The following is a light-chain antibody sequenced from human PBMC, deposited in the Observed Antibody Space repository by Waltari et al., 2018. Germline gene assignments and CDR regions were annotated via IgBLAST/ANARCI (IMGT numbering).Light chain of an antibody. V-gene: IGKV1-5*03. CDR3: LQYSNYSWT. J-gene: IGKJ1*01. CDR1: QSISSW. Sequence: DVQLTQSPSTLSPSFGDRVTTTCRASQSISSWLAWYQKKPGQAPQVLIYKAATLQSGVPSRFSGSGSGTEFTLTIDSLQPDDVATYYCLQYSNYSWTFGQGTKVEIK. CDR2: KAA.